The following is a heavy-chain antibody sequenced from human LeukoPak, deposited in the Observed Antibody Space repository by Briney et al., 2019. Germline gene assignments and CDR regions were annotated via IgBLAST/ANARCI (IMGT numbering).Heavy chain of an antibody. V-gene: IGHV1-69*13. Sequence: GASVKVSCKASGGTFSSYAISRVRQAPGQGLEWMGGIIPIFGTANYAQKFQGRVTITADESTSTAYMELSSLRSEDTAVYYCARTQEGYCSGGSCYTREYYGMDVWGQGTTVTVSS. CDR3: ARTQEGYCSGGSCYTREYYGMDV. D-gene: IGHD2-15*01. CDR2: IIPIFGTA. CDR1: GGTFSSYA. J-gene: IGHJ6*02.